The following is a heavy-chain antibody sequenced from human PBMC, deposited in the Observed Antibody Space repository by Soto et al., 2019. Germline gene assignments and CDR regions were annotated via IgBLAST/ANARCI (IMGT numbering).Heavy chain of an antibody. J-gene: IGHJ6*02. Sequence: PGGSLRLSCAASGFTFSHYAMRWVRQAPGKGLEWVSAISDDGDSTYYADSVKGRFTISRDNSKNTLYLQMNSLRAEDTAVYYCAKDLASSSWYYYYAMDVWGQGTTVTVSS. D-gene: IGHD6-13*01. CDR1: GFTFSHYA. CDR3: AKDLASSSWYYYYAMDV. CDR2: ISDDGDST. V-gene: IGHV3-23*01.